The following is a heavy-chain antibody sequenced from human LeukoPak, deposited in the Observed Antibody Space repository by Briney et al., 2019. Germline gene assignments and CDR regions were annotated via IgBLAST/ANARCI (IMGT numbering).Heavy chain of an antibody. V-gene: IGHV3-23*01. CDR1: GFTFSSYA. CDR3: AKLSRVVVVAPFDY. D-gene: IGHD2-15*01. J-gene: IGHJ4*02. Sequence: PGGSLRLSCAASGFTFSSYAMNWVRQAPGKGVEWVSGISGSGGSTYYADSVKGRFTISRDNSKNTLYLQMNSLRAEDTAVYYCAKLSRVVVVAPFDYWGQGTLVTVSS. CDR2: ISGSGGST.